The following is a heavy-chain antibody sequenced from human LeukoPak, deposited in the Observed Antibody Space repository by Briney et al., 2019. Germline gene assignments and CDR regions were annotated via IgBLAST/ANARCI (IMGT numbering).Heavy chain of an antibody. Sequence: SQTLSLTCTVSGGSISSGSYYWRWIRQPAGKGLEWIGRIYTSGSTNYNPSLKSRVIISVDTSKNQFPLKLSSVTAADTAVYYCARGTSPRYCSSTSCSYFDYRGQGTLVTVSS. V-gene: IGHV4-61*02. CDR3: ARGTSPRYCSSTSCSYFDY. J-gene: IGHJ4*02. D-gene: IGHD2-2*01. CDR2: IYTSGST. CDR1: GGSISSGSYY.